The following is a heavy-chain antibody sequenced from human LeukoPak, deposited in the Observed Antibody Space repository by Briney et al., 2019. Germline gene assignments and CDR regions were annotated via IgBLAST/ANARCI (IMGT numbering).Heavy chain of an antibody. Sequence: PGGSLRLSCAASGFTFSSYWMSWVRQAPGKGLEWVANIKQGGSEKYYVDSVKGRFTISRDNAKNTLYLQMNSLRAEDTAVYYCAKDGRAYSGYDFSEVDYWGQGTLVTVSS. D-gene: IGHD5-12*01. J-gene: IGHJ4*02. V-gene: IGHV3-7*01. CDR2: IKQGGSEK. CDR3: AKDGRAYSGYDFSEVDY. CDR1: GFTFSSYW.